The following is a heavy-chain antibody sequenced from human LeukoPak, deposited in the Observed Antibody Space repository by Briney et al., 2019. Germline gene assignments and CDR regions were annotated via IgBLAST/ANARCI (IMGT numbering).Heavy chain of an antibody. V-gene: IGHV3-48*04. J-gene: IGHJ4*02. CDR1: GFTLSNYK. CDR2: ISSDSSTI. Sequence: GGSPRPSSAASGFTLSNYKMNWVRQAPGKGLEWISHISSDSSTIYYADSVKGRFTISRDNARNSLYLQMNSLRAEGTAVYYCARSFAYWGQGALVTVSS. CDR3: ARSFAY.